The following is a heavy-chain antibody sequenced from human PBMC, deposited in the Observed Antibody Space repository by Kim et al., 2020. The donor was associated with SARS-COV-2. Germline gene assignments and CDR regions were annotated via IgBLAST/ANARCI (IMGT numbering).Heavy chain of an antibody. D-gene: IGHD6-13*01. CDR1: GYSFTSYW. V-gene: IGHV5-10-1*01. CDR3: ARLSYSSSWYSRWFDP. Sequence: GESLKISCKGSGYSFTSYWIIWVRHMPGKGLEWMGRIYPSDSYTNYSPSFQGHVTISADKSISTAYLQWSSLKASDTAMYYCARLSYSSSWYSRWFDPWGQGTLVTVSS. CDR2: IYPSDSYT. J-gene: IGHJ5*02.